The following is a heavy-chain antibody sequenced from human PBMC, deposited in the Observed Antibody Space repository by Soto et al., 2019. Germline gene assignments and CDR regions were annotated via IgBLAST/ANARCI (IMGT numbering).Heavy chain of an antibody. CDR1: GFTFSDAW. J-gene: IGHJ5*02. CDR3: TVPRDLGSSWPLGS. V-gene: IGHV3-15*01. CDR2: IKSETDGGTA. Sequence: EVQLVESGGGLVKPGGSLRLSCVASGFTFSDAWMTWVRQAPGKGLEWVGRIKSETDGGTADYATPVKGRFSISRDEAKNTLYLEMDSLKTEDTAVYYCTVPRDLGSSWPLGSWGQGTLVTVSS. D-gene: IGHD2-2*01.